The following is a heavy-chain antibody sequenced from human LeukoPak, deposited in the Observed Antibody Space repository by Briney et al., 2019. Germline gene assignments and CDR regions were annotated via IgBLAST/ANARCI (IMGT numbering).Heavy chain of an antibody. V-gene: IGHV3-48*01. CDR3: VRGGTGNGNYFDL. Sequence: GGSLRLSCAASGFSFSSYSMNWVRQAPGKGLEWLSYIDDRGSPIKYADSVKGRFTISRDNAKNSLSPQMNGLRGEDTAVYYCVRGGTGNGNYFDLWGQGTLVTVSS. CDR2: IDDRGSPI. J-gene: IGHJ4*02. D-gene: IGHD1-1*01. CDR1: GFSFSSYS.